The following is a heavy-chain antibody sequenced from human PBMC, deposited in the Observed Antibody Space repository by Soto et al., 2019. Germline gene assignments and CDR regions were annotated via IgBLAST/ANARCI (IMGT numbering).Heavy chain of an antibody. CDR3: ARTSMPSRGYSYGHGGMDV. CDR2: IDPSDSYT. CDR1: GYSFTSYW. V-gene: IGHV5-10-1*01. Sequence: EVQLVQSGAEVKKPGESLRISCKGSGYSFTSYWISWVRQMPGKGLEWMGRIDPSDSYTNYSPSFQGHVTISADKSISTAYLQWSSLKAADTAMYYGARTSMPSRGYSYGHGGMDVWGQGTTVTVSS. D-gene: IGHD5-18*01. J-gene: IGHJ6*02.